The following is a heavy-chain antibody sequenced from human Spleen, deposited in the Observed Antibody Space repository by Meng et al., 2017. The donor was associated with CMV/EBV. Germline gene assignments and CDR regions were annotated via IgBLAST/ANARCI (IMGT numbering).Heavy chain of an antibody. Sequence: GESLKISCVASGFSFSSYAIHWVRQAPGKGLEWVAVISYDGSNKYYADSVKGRFTISRDNSKNTVDLQMNSLRAEDTAVYYCAKGGGLVRGLIKGLVFEIWGQGTMVTVSS. V-gene: IGHV3-30-3*01. CDR2: ISYDGSNK. J-gene: IGHJ3*02. CDR3: AKGGGLVRGLIKGLVFEI. CDR1: GFSFSSYA. D-gene: IGHD3-10*01.